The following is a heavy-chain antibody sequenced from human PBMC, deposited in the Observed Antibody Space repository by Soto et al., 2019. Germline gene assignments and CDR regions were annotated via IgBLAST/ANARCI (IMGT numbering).Heavy chain of an antibody. CDR3: AREGTENWFDP. CDR1: GGTFSSYT. J-gene: IGHJ5*02. Sequence: HVQLVQSGAEVKKPGSSVKVSCKASGGTFSSYTISWVRQAPGQGLEWMGRIIPILGIANYAQKFQGRVTITADKSTSTAYMELSSLRSEDTAVYYCAREGTENWFDPWGQGTLVTVSS. V-gene: IGHV1-69*08. CDR2: IIPILGIA.